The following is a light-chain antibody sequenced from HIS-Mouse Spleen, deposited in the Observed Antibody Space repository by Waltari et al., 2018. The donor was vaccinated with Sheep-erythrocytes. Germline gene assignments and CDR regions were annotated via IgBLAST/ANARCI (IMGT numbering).Light chain of an antibody. J-gene: IGLJ2*01. V-gene: IGLV3-1*01. Sequence: SYELTQPPSVSVSPGPTASIPCSGATLGDKYACWYQQKPGQSPVLVIHQDSKRPSGIPERFAGSNSGNTATLTISGTQAMDEADYYCQAWDSSTVVFGGGTKLTVL. CDR3: QAWDSSTVV. CDR1: TLGDKY. CDR2: QDS.